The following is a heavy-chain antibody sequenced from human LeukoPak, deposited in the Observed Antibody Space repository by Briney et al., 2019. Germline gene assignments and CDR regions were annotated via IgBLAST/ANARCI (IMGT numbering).Heavy chain of an antibody. CDR2: ISAYNGNT. D-gene: IGHD6-19*01. V-gene: IGHV1-18*01. CDR3: ARASWQWLDAGDFDY. J-gene: IGHJ4*02. CDR1: GYTFTSYG. Sequence: GASVKVSCKASGYTFTSYGISWVRQASGQGLEWMGWISAYNGNTNYAQKLQGRVTMTTDTSTSTAYMELRSLRSDDTAVYYCARASWQWLDAGDFDYWGQGTLVTVSS.